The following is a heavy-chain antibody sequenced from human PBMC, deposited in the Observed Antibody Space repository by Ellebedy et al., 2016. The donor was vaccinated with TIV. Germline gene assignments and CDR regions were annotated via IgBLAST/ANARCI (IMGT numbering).Heavy chain of an antibody. Sequence: MPGGSLRLSCAVYGGSFSGSYWSWIRQPPGKGLEWIGEINHSGRTNYNPSLKSRVTISVDTSKNQFSLKLSSVTAADTAVYYCARDRYGSGTDYWGQGTLVTVSS. CDR2: INHSGRT. D-gene: IGHD3-10*01. CDR3: ARDRYGSGTDY. J-gene: IGHJ4*02. V-gene: IGHV4-34*01. CDR1: GGSFSGSY.